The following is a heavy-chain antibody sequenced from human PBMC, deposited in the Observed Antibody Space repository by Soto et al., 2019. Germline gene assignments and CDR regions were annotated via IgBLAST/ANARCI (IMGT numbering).Heavy chain of an antibody. Sequence: PSETLSLTCAVYGGSFSGYDWSRIRQPPGKGLEWIGEINHSGSTNYNPSLKSRVTISVDTSKNQFSLKQSSVTAADTAVYYCARRLGGGNWNYSLWGQGTLVPGSS. D-gene: IGHD1-7*01. J-gene: IGHJ4*02. CDR2: INHSGST. V-gene: IGHV4-34*01. CDR3: ARRLGGGNWNYSL. CDR1: GGSFSGYD.